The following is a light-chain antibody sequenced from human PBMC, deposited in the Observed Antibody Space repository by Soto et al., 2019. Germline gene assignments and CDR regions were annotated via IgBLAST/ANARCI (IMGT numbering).Light chain of an antibody. CDR2: DTS. J-gene: IGKJ1*01. V-gene: IGKV3-15*01. CDR1: QGIGDT. CDR3: QQYGSSPQT. Sequence: EVVMTQSPATLSVSPGEGATLSCRASQGIGDTLAWYQHKPGQTPRLLIYDTSTRATGVPARFSGSGSGTDFTLTVSRLEPEDFAVYYCQQYGSSPQTFGQGTKVDIK.